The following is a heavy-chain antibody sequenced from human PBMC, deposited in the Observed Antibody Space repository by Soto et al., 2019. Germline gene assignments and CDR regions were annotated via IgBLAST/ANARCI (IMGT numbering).Heavy chain of an antibody. CDR3: AGSFSGRGGMDV. D-gene: IGHD3-10*01. CDR1: GDSVSSNSAA. CDR2: TYYRSKWYN. Sequence: SQILSLTCVISGDSVSSNSAAWNWIRQSPSRGLEWLGRTYYRSKWYNDYAVSVKSRLTINPDTSKHQFSLQLNSVTPEDTAVYYCAGSFSGRGGMDVWGQGTSVTVSS. J-gene: IGHJ6*02. V-gene: IGHV6-1*01.